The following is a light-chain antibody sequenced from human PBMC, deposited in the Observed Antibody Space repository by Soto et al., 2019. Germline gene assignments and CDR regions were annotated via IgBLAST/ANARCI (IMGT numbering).Light chain of an antibody. J-gene: IGLJ1*01. CDR3: TSYTTTSTYV. Sequence: QSVLTQPASVSGSPGQSITISCTGTSSDVGGYDYVSWYQQHPGKAPKFMIYEVTHRPSGVSHRFSGSKSGNTASLTIPGLQAEDEADYYCTSYTTTSTYVFGTGTKVTVL. CDR2: EVT. CDR1: SSDVGGYDY. V-gene: IGLV2-14*01.